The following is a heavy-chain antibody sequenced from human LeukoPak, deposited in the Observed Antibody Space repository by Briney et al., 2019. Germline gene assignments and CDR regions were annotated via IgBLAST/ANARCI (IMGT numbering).Heavy chain of an antibody. V-gene: IGHV4-34*01. CDR2: INHSGST. Sequence: PSETLSLTCAVYGGSFSGYYWNWIRQPPGKGLEWIGEINHSGSTNYNPSLKSRVTISVDTSKNQFSLKLSSVTAADTAVYYCARGYGWFDPWGQGTLVTVSS. D-gene: IGHD4-17*01. CDR1: GGSFSGYY. CDR3: ARGYGWFDP. J-gene: IGHJ5*02.